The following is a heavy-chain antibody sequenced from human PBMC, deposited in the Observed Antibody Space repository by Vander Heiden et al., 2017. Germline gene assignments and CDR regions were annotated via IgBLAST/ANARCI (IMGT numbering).Heavy chain of an antibody. V-gene: IGHV4-34*01. Sequence: QVQLQQSGAGLLKPSETLSLTCPVYGGSFSGYYWSWIRQPPGKGLEWIGEINHSGSTNYNPSIKRRVTISVDTSKNQFSLKLGSVTAADTAVYYCARGQWAGSYPGYWGQGTLVTVSS. D-gene: IGHD3-10*01. CDR2: INHSGST. CDR1: GGSFSGYY. J-gene: IGHJ4*02. CDR3: ARGQWAGSYPGY.